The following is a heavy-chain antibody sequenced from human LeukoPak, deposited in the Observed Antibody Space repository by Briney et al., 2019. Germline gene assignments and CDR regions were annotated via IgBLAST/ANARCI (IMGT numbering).Heavy chain of an antibody. CDR1: GYTFTGYY. Sequence: LGASVKVSCKASGYTFTGYYMHWVRQAPGQGLEWMGWINPNSGGTNYAQKFQGRVTMTRDTSISTAYMELSRLRSDDTAVYYCARVRVATISSPYYYYYMDVWGKGTTVTISS. V-gene: IGHV1-2*02. J-gene: IGHJ6*03. D-gene: IGHD5-12*01. CDR2: INPNSGGT. CDR3: ARVRVATISSPYYYYYMDV.